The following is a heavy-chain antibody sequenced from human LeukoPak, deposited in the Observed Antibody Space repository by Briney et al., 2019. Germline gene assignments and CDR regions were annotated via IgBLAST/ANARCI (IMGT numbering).Heavy chain of an antibody. V-gene: IGHV3-30*04. Sequence: GGSLRLSCAASGFTFSSYAMHWVRQAPGKGLEWVAVISYDGSNKYYADSVKDRFTISRDNSKNTLYLQMNSLRAEDTAVYYCAQVLGQEFDYWGQGTLVTVSS. J-gene: IGHJ4*02. CDR3: AQVLGQEFDY. CDR2: ISYDGSNK. CDR1: GFTFSSYA. D-gene: IGHD1-26*01.